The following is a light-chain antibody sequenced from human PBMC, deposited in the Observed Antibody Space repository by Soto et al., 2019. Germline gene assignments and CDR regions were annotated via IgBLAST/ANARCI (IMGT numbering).Light chain of an antibody. J-gene: IGKJ3*01. CDR1: QDIGND. CDR3: QKDNDAPFT. CDR2: AAS. V-gene: IGKV1-27*01. Sequence: DIPLTPSPSSLSAAVGVRVTITCGANQDIGNDLAWYPQKPGKVPKVLIYAASTLLSGVPSRFSGSGSGTDFTLTISSLQPEDVATYYCQKDNDAPFTFGPGTKLEIK.